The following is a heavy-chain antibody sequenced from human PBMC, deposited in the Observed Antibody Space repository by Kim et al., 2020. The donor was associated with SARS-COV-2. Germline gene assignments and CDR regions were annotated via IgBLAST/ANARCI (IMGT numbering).Heavy chain of an antibody. CDR1: GYTFISNG. CDR3: AINTGSYFPFDH. Sequence: ASVKVSCKASGYTFISNGISWVRQAPGQGLEWMGWITAASNYTNYAQKFQGRVTMTTDTSTSTAYVELRSLRSDDTAVYYCAINTGSYFPFDHWGQGTLVTVSS. CDR2: ITAASNYT. J-gene: IGHJ4*02. D-gene: IGHD1-26*01. V-gene: IGHV1-18*04.